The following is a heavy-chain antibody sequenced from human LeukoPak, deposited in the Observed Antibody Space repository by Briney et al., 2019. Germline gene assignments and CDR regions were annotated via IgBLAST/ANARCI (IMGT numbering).Heavy chain of an antibody. CDR2: ISAYNGNT. V-gene: IGHV1-18*01. Sequence: GASVTVSCKASGYTFINYGISWVRQAPGQGLEWMGWISAYNGNTYYAQKFQGRVTMTTDTPTNTAYMELRSLRSDDAAVYYCARDRYYFDSSDYYFFDYWGQGALVTVSS. CDR3: ARDRYYFDSSDYYFFDY. J-gene: IGHJ4*02. CDR1: GYTFINYG. D-gene: IGHD3-22*01.